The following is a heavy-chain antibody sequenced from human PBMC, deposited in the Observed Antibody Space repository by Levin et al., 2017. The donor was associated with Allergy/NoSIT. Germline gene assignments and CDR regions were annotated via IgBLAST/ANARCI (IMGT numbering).Heavy chain of an antibody. CDR1: GYTFTNYG. Sequence: GESLKISCKASGYTFTNYGINWVRQAPGQGLEWMGWISCHNGNTKYAQKLQGRVTMTTDTSTNTAYMELRSLRSDDTAVYYCAREPSSGWYFDYWGQGTLVTVSS. D-gene: IGHD6-19*01. J-gene: IGHJ4*02. CDR3: AREPSSGWYFDY. CDR2: ISCHNGNT. V-gene: IGHV1-18*01.